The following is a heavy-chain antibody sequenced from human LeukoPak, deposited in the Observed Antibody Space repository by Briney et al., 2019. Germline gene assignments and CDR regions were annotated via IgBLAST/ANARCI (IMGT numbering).Heavy chain of an antibody. D-gene: IGHD4-17*01. V-gene: IGHV3-30*18. Sequence: GGSLRLSCAASGFTFSSYGMHWVRQAPGKGLEWVAVISYHGSNKYYADSVKGRFTISRDNSKNTLYLQMNSLRAEDTAVYYCAKDLGYGDPMGSLDYWGQGTLVTVSS. CDR1: GFTFSSYG. CDR2: ISYHGSNK. CDR3: AKDLGYGDPMGSLDY. J-gene: IGHJ4*02.